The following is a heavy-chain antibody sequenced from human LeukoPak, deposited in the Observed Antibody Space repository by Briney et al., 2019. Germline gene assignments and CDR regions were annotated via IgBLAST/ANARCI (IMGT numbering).Heavy chain of an antibody. CDR1: GGSISSYY. V-gene: IGHV4-59*01. Sequence: PSETLSLTCTVSGGSISSYYWSWIRQPPGKGLEWIGYIYYSGSTNYNPSLKSRVTISVDTSKNQFSLKLSSVTAADTAVYYCARGASVYPQAWFDPWGQGILVTVSS. D-gene: IGHD3-16*02. CDR3: ARGASVYPQAWFDP. CDR2: IYYSGST. J-gene: IGHJ5*02.